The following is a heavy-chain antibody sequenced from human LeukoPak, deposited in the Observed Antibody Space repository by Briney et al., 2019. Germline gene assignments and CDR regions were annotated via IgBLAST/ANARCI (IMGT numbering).Heavy chain of an antibody. D-gene: IGHD3-3*01. J-gene: IGHJ6*02. V-gene: IGHV4-4*07. CDR2: IYTSGST. CDR1: GGSISSYY. Sequence: SGTLSLTCTVSGGSISSYYWSWIRQPAGKGLEWIGRIYTSGSTNYNPSLKSRVTMSVDTSKNQFSLKLSSVTAADTAVYYCASSKYYDFWSGLYYGMDVWGQGTTVTVSS. CDR3: ASSKYYDFWSGLYYGMDV.